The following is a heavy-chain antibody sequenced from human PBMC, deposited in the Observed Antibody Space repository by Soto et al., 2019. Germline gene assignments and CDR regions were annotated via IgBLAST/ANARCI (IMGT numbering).Heavy chain of an antibody. Sequence: GASVKVSCKASGYTFTSYDINWVRQATGQGLEWMGWMNPNSGNTGYAQKFQGRVTMTRNTSISTAYMELSSLRSEDTAVFYCARSWREDLQGPYFFAYWRQGTLVTVSS. CDR1: GYTFTSYD. CDR3: ARSWREDLQGPYFFAY. V-gene: IGHV1-8*01. J-gene: IGHJ4*02. CDR2: MNPNSGNT. D-gene: IGHD3-10*01.